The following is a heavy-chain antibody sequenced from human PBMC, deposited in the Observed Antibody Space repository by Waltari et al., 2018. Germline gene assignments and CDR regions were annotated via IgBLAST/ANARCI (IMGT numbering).Heavy chain of an antibody. CDR1: GGSISSYY. Sequence: QVRLQESVPGLVKPSETLSLTCTVSGGSISSYYWSWIRQPPGKRLEWIGYIHYSGTTNYNPARKSRVTISVDTSKNKLSMKLSSVNAADTAVYYCARVQESTGTAYYWGQGTLVTVSS. CDR2: IHYSGTT. CDR3: ARVQESTGTAYY. V-gene: IGHV4-59*08. J-gene: IGHJ4*02. D-gene: IGHD1-1*01.